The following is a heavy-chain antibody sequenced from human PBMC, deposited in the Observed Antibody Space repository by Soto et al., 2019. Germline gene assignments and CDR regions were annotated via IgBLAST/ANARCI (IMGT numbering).Heavy chain of an antibody. V-gene: IGHV1-18*04. Sequence: ASVKVSCKASGYTFTSYGISWVRQAPGQGLEWMGWISAYNGNTNYAQKLQGRVTMTTDTSTSTAYMELRSLRSDDTAVYYCARDQDIVVVPTGNWFDPWGQGTLVTVSS. CDR2: ISAYNGNT. D-gene: IGHD2-2*01. CDR3: ARDQDIVVVPTGNWFDP. CDR1: GYTFTSYG. J-gene: IGHJ5*02.